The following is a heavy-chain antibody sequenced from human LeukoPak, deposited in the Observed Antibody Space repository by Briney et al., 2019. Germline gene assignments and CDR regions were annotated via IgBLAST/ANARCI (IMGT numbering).Heavy chain of an antibody. D-gene: IGHD2-15*01. V-gene: IGHV1-8*01. CDR2: MNPNSGNT. CDR3: ASCSGGSCYDPWFDP. Sequence: GASVKVSCKAPGYTFTSYDINWVRQATGQGLEWMGWMNPNSGNTGYAQKFQGRVTMTRNTSISTAYMELSSLRSEDTAVYYCASCSGGSCYDPWFDPWGQGTLVTVSS. CDR1: GYTFTSYD. J-gene: IGHJ5*02.